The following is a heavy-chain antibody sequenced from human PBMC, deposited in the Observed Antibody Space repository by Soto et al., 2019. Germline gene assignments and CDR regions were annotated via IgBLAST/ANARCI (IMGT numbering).Heavy chain of an antibody. V-gene: IGHV3-66*01. Sequence: PGGSLRLSCAASGFTVSSNYMSWVRQAPGKGLEWVSVIYSGGSTYYADSVKGRFTISRDNSKNTLYLQMNSLRAEDTAVYYCARGGIAAFSNAFDIWGQGTMVTVSS. J-gene: IGHJ3*02. CDR2: IYSGGST. CDR1: GFTVSSNY. D-gene: IGHD6-6*01. CDR3: ARGGIAAFSNAFDI.